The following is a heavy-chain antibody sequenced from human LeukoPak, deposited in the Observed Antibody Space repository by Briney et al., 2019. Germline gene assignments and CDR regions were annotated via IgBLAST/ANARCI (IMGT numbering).Heavy chain of an antibody. D-gene: IGHD1-1*01. CDR2: ISGSGGST. CDR3: AKGYWNPGY. Sequence: GGSPRLSCVASGFTFSTYAMTWVRQAPGKGLEWVSGISGSGGSTYYADSVKGRFTISRDNSKNTLYLQMNNLRAEDTALYYCAKGYWNPGYWGQGTLVTVSS. J-gene: IGHJ4*02. V-gene: IGHV3-23*01. CDR1: GFTFSTYA.